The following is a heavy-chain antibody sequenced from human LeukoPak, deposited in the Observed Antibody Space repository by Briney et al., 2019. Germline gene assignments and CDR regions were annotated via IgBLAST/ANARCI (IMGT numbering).Heavy chain of an antibody. CDR1: GYTFTSYS. V-gene: IGHV1-2*02. Sequence: AASVKVSCKASGYTFTSYSISWVRQAPGQGLEWMGWINSNSGGTNYAQKFQGRVTMTRDTSISTAYMELRRLKSDDTAVYYCARDFRVTTEYNWFDPWGQGTLVTVSS. CDR2: INSNSGGT. J-gene: IGHJ5*02. CDR3: ARDFRVTTEYNWFDP. D-gene: IGHD3-3*01.